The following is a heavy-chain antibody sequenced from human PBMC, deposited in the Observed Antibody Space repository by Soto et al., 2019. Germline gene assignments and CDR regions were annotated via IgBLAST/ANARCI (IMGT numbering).Heavy chain of an antibody. Sequence: SETLSLTCAVYGGSFSGYYWSWIRQPPGKGLEWIGEINHSGSTNYNPSLKSRVTISVDTSKNQFSLKLSSVTAADTAVYYCARGLINRITIFGVVTRRHYYMDVWGKGTTVTVSS. J-gene: IGHJ6*03. D-gene: IGHD3-3*01. CDR1: GGSFSGYY. V-gene: IGHV4-34*01. CDR2: INHSGST. CDR3: ARGLINRITIFGVVTRRHYYMDV.